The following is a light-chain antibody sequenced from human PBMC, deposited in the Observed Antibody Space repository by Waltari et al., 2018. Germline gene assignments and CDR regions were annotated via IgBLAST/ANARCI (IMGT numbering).Light chain of an antibody. CDR2: DVS. CDR1: SSDVGAYNY. Sequence: QSALTQPASVSGSPGQSITISCTGTSSDVGAYNYVSWYQQHPGKAPRLMIYDVSKRPSGISNRFSGSKSGNTASLAISGLQAEDGADYYCSSYTGSSAWVFGGGTKLTVL. J-gene: IGLJ3*02. CDR3: SSYTGSSAWV. V-gene: IGLV2-14*03.